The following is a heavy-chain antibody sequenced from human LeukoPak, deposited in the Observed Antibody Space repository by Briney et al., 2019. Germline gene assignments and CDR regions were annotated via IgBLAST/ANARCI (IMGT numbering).Heavy chain of an antibody. CDR1: GYTFTGYY. CDR2: INPNSGGT. Sequence: ASVKVSCKASGYTFTGYYMHWVRQAPGQGLEWMGWINPNSGGTNYAQKFQGRVTMTRDTSISTAYMELSRLRSDNTAVYYCARPTPITGVRAFDIWGQGTMVTVSS. CDR3: ARPTPITGVRAFDI. D-gene: IGHD3-3*01. J-gene: IGHJ3*02. V-gene: IGHV1-2*02.